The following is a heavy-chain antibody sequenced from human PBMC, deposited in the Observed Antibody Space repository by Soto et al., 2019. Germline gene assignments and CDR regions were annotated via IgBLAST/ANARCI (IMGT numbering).Heavy chain of an antibody. CDR2: ISSSGTII. Sequence: EVHLVESGGGLVQPGESLRLSCVASRFIFTSYAINWVRQAPGKGLEWVSYISSSGTIIYYADSVKGRFTISRDNAKNSLYLQMNILRAEDTAVYYCASFSRMTDGYYWGQGTLVTVSS. CDR1: RFIFTSYA. CDR3: ASFSRMTDGYY. D-gene: IGHD4-17*01. J-gene: IGHJ4*02. V-gene: IGHV3-48*01.